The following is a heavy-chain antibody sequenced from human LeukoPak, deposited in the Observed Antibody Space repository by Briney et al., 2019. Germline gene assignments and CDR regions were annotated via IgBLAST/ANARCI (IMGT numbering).Heavy chain of an antibody. J-gene: IGHJ5*02. CDR3: AKGPGARGHFNWFDP. V-gene: IGHV3-48*03. CDR2: ITASSTTI. Sequence: GGSLRLSCAASGFSFSNYEMNWVRQAPGKGLEWISYITASSTTIYYADSVKGRFTISRDNAKNSLYLQMNGLRGEGTAVYYCAKGPGARGHFNWFDPWGQGTLVTVSS. CDR1: GFSFSNYE. D-gene: IGHD5-12*01.